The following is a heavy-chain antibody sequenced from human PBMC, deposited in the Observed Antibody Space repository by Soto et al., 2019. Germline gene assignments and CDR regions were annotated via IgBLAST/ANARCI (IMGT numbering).Heavy chain of an antibody. CDR3: AREYQDWYFEL. Sequence: SVKVSCKASGGTFSSYAISWVRQAPGQGLEWMGGIIPIFGTANYAQKFQGRVTITADKSTSTAYMELSSLRSEDTAVYYCAREYQDWYFELWGRGTLITVSS. CDR1: GGTFSSYA. J-gene: IGHJ2*01. V-gene: IGHV1-69*06. CDR2: IIPIFGTA. D-gene: IGHD2-2*01.